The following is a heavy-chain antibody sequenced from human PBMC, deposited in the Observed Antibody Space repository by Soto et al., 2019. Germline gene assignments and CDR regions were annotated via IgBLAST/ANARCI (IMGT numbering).Heavy chain of an antibody. D-gene: IGHD1-26*01. CDR2: INHSGST. CDR1: GGSFSGYY. CDR3: ARGGGSYRLFDY. Sequence: QVQLQQWGAGLLKPSETLSLTCAVYGGSFSGYYWSWIRQPPGKGLEWIGEINHSGSTNYNPSLKSRVTISVDTSKNQFSLKLSSVTAADTAVYYCARGGGSYRLFDYWGQESLVTVSS. V-gene: IGHV4-34*01. J-gene: IGHJ4*02.